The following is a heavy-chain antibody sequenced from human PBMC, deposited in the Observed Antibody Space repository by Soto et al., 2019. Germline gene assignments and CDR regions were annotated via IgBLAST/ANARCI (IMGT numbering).Heavy chain of an antibody. CDR2: ISDSDDGG. D-gene: IGHD1-26*01. CDR1: GFTFSSYA. Sequence: EVQLLESGGGLVQYGGSLRLSCAASGFTFSSYAVTWVRQAPGKGLQWVSSISDSDDGGYYGDSVKGRFIISRDNSKNTLYLQMYSLRAEDTATYYCAKGGIGRSSGIDPWGQGTLVTVSS. J-gene: IGHJ5*02. V-gene: IGHV3-23*01. CDR3: AKGGIGRSSGIDP.